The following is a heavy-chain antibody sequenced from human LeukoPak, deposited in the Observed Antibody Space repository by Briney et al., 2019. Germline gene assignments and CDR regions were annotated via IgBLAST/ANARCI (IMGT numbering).Heavy chain of an antibody. Sequence: GGSLRLSCAASGFTFSSYGMHWVRQAPGKGLEGVAVISYDGSNKYYADSVKGRFTISRDNSKNTLYLQMNSLRAEDTAVYYCAKDQDYGDYGGFDYWGQGTLVTVSS. CDR1: GFTFSSYG. CDR2: ISYDGSNK. D-gene: IGHD4-17*01. V-gene: IGHV3-30*18. CDR3: AKDQDYGDYGGFDY. J-gene: IGHJ4*02.